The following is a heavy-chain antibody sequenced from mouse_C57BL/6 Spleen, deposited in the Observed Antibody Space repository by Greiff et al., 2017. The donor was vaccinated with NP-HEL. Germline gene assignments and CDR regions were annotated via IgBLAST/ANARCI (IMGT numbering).Heavy chain of an antibody. D-gene: IGHD1-1*01. CDR1: GYAFTNYL. CDR3: ARWITTVVARYFDV. Sequence: QVQLKQSGAELVRPGTSVKVSCKASGYAFTNYLIEWVKQRPGQGLEWIGVINPGSGGTNYNEKFKGKATLTADKSSSTAYMQLSSLTSEDSAVYFCARWITTVVARYFDVWGTGTTVTVSS. V-gene: IGHV1-54*01. CDR2: INPGSGGT. J-gene: IGHJ1*03.